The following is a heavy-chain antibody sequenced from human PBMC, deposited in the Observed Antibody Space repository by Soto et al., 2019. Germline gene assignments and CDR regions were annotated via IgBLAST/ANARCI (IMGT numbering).Heavy chain of an antibody. CDR1: GFTFSNAW. CDR3: TSTIDILTGYYVDFDY. V-gene: IGHV3-15*01. D-gene: IGHD3-9*01. Sequence: GGSLTLSCAASGFTFSNAWMSWVRQAPGKGLEWVGGIKSKTDGGTADYAAPVKGRSTISSDDSKNTLYLQMNSLKTEDTAVYYCTSTIDILTGYYVDFDYWRQRIWSPSPQ. CDR2: IKSKTDGGTA. J-gene: IGHJ4*02.